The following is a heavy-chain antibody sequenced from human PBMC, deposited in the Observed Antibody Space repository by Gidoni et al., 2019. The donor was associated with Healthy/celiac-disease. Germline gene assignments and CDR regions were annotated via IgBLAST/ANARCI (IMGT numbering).Heavy chain of an antibody. Sequence: EVQLLESGGGWVQQGGSLRLSCAAAGFPFSSYAMSWVRQAPGKGREWVSAISGSGGSTYYADSVKGRFTISRDNSKNTLYLQMNSLRAEDTAVYYCAKDLDYDSSGYYFYWGQGTLVTVSS. J-gene: IGHJ4*02. CDR1: GFPFSSYA. V-gene: IGHV3-23*01. CDR2: ISGSGGST. CDR3: AKDLDYDSSGYYFY. D-gene: IGHD3-22*01.